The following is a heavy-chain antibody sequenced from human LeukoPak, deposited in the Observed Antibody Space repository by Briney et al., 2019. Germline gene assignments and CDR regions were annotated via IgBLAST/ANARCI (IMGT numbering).Heavy chain of an antibody. V-gene: IGHV4-39*01. CDR2: IYYSGST. CDR1: GGSISSSSYY. CDR3: ARGGPTFPVLTGYYRYPTRGAFDI. J-gene: IGHJ3*02. D-gene: IGHD3-9*01. Sequence: SETLSLTCTVSGGSISSSSYYWGWIRQPPGKGLEWIGTIYYSGSTYYNPSLKSRVTISVDTSKNQFSLKLSSVTAADTAVYYCARGGPTFPVLTGYYRYPTRGAFDIWGQGTMVTVSS.